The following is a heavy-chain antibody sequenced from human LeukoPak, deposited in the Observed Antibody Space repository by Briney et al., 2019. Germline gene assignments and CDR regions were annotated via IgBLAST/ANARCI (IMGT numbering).Heavy chain of an antibody. CDR1: GYTFTSYG. D-gene: IGHD3-3*01. J-gene: IGHJ6*02. Sequence: SVKVSCKASGYTFTSYGISWVRQAPGQGLEWMGGIIPIFGTANYAQKFQGRVTITADESTSTAYMELSSLRSEDTAVYYCARAQTDFWSGYYTGYYYYGMDVWGQGTTVTVSS. CDR3: ARAQTDFWSGYYTGYYYYGMDV. V-gene: IGHV1-69*13. CDR2: IIPIFGTA.